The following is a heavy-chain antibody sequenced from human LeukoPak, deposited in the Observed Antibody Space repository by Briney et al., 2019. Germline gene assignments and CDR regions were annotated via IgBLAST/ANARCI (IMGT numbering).Heavy chain of an antibody. J-gene: IGHJ3*02. CDR1: GGSMSPYH. D-gene: IGHD3-22*01. CDR2: IYYSGST. CDR3: ARDPPDSSGYYSRANDAFDI. Sequence: SETLSLTCTVSGGSMSPYHWGWIRQPPGKGLEWTGYIYYSGSTNYNPSLKSRVTISVDTSKNQFSLKLSSVTAADTAVYYCARDPPDSSGYYSRANDAFDIWGQGTMVTVSS. V-gene: IGHV4-59*12.